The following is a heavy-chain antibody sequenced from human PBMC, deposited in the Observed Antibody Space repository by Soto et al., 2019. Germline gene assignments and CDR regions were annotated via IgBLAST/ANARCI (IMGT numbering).Heavy chain of an antibody. CDR1: GFTFSSYS. J-gene: IGHJ1*01. V-gene: IGHV3-21*01. CDR3: ARDALPHYDILTGYTQH. D-gene: IGHD3-9*01. Sequence: GGSLRLSCAASGFTFSSYSMNWVRQAPGKGLEWVSSISSSSSYIYYADSVKGRFTISRDNAKNSLYLQMNSLRAEDTAVYYCARDALPHYDILTGYTQHWGQGTLVTVSS. CDR2: ISSSSSYI.